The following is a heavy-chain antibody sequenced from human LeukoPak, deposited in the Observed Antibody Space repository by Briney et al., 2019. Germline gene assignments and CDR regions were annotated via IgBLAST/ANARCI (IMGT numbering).Heavy chain of an antibody. CDR3: ARDLSDYGDYGFLDY. V-gene: IGHV3-30*04. J-gene: IGHJ4*02. Sequence: GGSLRLSCAASGFTFSSYAMHWVRQAPGKGLEWVAVISYDGSNKYYADSVKGRFTISRDNSKNTLYLQMNSLRAEDTAVYYCARDLSDYGDYGFLDYWGQGTLVTLSS. D-gene: IGHD4-17*01. CDR2: ISYDGSNK. CDR1: GFTFSSYA.